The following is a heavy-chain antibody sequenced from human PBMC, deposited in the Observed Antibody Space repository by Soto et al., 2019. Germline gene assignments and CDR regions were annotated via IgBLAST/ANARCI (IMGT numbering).Heavy chain of an antibody. D-gene: IGHD2-2*01. CDR2: ISYDGSNK. Sequence: QVQLVESGGGVVQPGRSLRLSCAASGFTFSSYAMHWVRQAPGKGLEWVAVISYDGSNKYYADSVKGRFTISRDNSKNSXXLQRNSLRAEDTAVYSCARSYCISTSCLTSEAFDIWGQGTMVNVSS. CDR1: GFTFSSYA. J-gene: IGHJ3*02. CDR3: ARSYCISTSCLTSEAFDI. V-gene: IGHV3-30-3*01.